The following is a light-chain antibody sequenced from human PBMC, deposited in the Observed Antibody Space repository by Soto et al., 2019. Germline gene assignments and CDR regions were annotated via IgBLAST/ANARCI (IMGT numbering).Light chain of an antibody. CDR3: QQYHNWPPIT. CDR2: GAS. CDR1: QSVGSN. J-gene: IGKJ5*01. Sequence: EIVMTQSPATLSVSPGERATLSCRASQSVGSNVAWYQQKPGQGPRLLIYGASSRATGIPDRFSGSGSGTDFTLTISSLQSEDFAVYYCQQYHNWPPITFGQGTRLEIK. V-gene: IGKV3D-15*01.